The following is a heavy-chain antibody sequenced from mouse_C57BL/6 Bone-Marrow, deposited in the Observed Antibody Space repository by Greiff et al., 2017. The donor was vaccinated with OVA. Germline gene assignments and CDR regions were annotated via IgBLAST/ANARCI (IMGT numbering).Heavy chain of an antibody. J-gene: IGHJ4*01. D-gene: IGHD1-1*01. CDR3: AREDLLNLDD. CDR1: GYTFTNYW. Sequence: QVHVKQSGAELVRPGTSVKMSCKASGYTFTNYWIGWAKQRPGHGLEWIGDIYPGGGSTNYHEKFKGKATLTADQSSSTAYMQCSSLTYEDSAIYYCAREDLLNLDDWGQGTSVTVSS. V-gene: IGHV1-63*01. CDR2: IYPGGGST.